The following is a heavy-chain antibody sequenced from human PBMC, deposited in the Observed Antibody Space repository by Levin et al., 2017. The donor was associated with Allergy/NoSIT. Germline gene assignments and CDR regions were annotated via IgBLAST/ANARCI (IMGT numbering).Heavy chain of an antibody. Sequence: GGSLRLSCAASGFTFGIYDMHWVRQATGKGLEWVSGIDTAGDAYYPDSVKGRFTISRENAKSSLYLQMNSLRAGDTAVYYCARAVAGTHWIDPWGQGILVTVSS. D-gene: IGHD6-13*01. CDR1: GFTFGIYD. J-gene: IGHJ5*02. CDR2: IDTAGDA. CDR3: ARAVAGTHWIDP. V-gene: IGHV3-13*01.